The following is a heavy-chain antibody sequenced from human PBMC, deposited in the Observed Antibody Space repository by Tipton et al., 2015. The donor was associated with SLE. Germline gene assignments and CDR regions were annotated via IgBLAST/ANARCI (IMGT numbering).Heavy chain of an antibody. CDR1: GGSISSSSYY. D-gene: IGHD1-26*01. Sequence: TLSLTCTVSGGSISSSSYYWGWIRQPPGKRLEWIGSIYYSGSTYYNPSLKSRVTISVDTSKNQFSLKLSSVTAADTALYYCARHFSGSYSFDYWGQGKLVTVSS. CDR3: ARHFSGSYSFDY. CDR2: IYYSGST. V-gene: IGHV4-39*01. J-gene: IGHJ4*02.